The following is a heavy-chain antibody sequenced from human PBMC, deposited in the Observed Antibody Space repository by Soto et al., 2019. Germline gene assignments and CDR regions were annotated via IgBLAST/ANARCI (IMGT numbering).Heavy chain of an antibody. CDR3: ARVVGALGHWFDP. CDR2: ISGTGSNT. CDR1: GFTFSNFA. Sequence: GGSLRLSCAASGFTFSNFAMSWVRQAPGKGLEWVSAISGTGSNTYYADSVKGRFTISRDNSKNTLYLQMNSLRADDTAVYYCARVVGALGHWFDPWGQGTLVTVSS. D-gene: IGHD1-26*01. V-gene: IGHV3-23*01. J-gene: IGHJ5*02.